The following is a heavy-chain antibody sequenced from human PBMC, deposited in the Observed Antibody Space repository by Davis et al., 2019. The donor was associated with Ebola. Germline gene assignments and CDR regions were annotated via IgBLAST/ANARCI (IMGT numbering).Heavy chain of an antibody. V-gene: IGHV4-4*02. CDR1: GDSVSSGNW. CDR2: IYHSGSI. Sequence: SETLSLTCAVSGDSVSSGNWWSWVRQPPGKGLEWIGEIYHSGSINYNPSLKSRVTISVDKSNNQLSLKVNSVTAADTAVYYCARGNWYFDLWGRGTLVTVSS. CDR3: ARGNWYFDL. J-gene: IGHJ2*01.